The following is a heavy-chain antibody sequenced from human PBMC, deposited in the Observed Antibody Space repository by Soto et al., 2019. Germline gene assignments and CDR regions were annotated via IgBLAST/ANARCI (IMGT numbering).Heavy chain of an antibody. J-gene: IGHJ5*02. CDR1: GFTFGTTD. V-gene: IGHV3-23*01. CDR2: SDGSGGIT. D-gene: IGHD3-10*01. Sequence: PGGSLRLSCAASGFTFGTTDMSWVRQAPGEGLEWVSTSDGSGGITYYADSVKGRFTISRDKSRNTVYLQMNSLRGDDTALYYCVKNSGWFNTWGQGARVTVSS. CDR3: VKNSGWFNT.